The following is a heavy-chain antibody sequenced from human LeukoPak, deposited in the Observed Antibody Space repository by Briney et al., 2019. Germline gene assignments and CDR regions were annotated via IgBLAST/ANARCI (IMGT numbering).Heavy chain of an antibody. V-gene: IGHV1-2*02. CDR3: ARDRYGDGFAHLDY. CDR1: GYTFTSYA. J-gene: IGHJ4*02. Sequence: GASVKVSFKASGYTFTSYAIHWVRQAPGQGLEWMGWITPGGGTNYPQKFQGRVAITWDTSITTAYMDLSRLTSDDTAVYYCARDRYGDGFAHLDYWGQGALVTVSS. D-gene: IGHD5-24*01. CDR2: ITPGGGT.